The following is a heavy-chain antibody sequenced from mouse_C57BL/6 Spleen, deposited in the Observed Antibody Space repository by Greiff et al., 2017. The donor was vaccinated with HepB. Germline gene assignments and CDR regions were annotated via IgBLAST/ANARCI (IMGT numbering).Heavy chain of an antibody. V-gene: IGHV5-6*01. Sequence: EVKVVESGGDLVKPGGSLKLSCAASGFTFSSYGMSWVRQTPDKRLEWVATISSGGSYTYYPDSVKGRFTISRDNAKNTLYLQMSSLKSEDTAMYYCARQGWLPYYFDYWGQGTTLTVSS. J-gene: IGHJ2*01. D-gene: IGHD2-2*01. CDR3: ARQGWLPYYFDY. CDR2: ISSGGSYT. CDR1: GFTFSSYG.